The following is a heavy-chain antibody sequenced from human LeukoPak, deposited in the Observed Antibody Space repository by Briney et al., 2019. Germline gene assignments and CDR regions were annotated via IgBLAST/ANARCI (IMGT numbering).Heavy chain of an antibody. CDR1: GFTFDDYA. CDR3: AINGGGDSGYGNFDY. Sequence: GGSLRLSCAVSGFTFDDYAMHWVRQVPGKSLEWVSGINWNSDSIGYADSVKGRFTTSRDNAKNSLYLQMNSLRAEDTAFHYCAINGGGDSGYGNFDYWGQGTLVTVSS. J-gene: IGHJ4*02. CDR2: INWNSDSI. V-gene: IGHV3-9*01. D-gene: IGHD5-12*01.